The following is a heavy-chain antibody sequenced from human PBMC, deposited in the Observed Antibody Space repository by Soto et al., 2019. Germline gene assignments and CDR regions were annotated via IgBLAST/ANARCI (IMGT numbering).Heavy chain of an antibody. CDR2: INGGNGNT. D-gene: IGHD3-22*01. J-gene: IGHJ5*02. CDR1: GYTFTTYA. V-gene: IGHV1-3*01. Sequence: GASVKVSCKASGYTFTTYAIHWLRQAPGQRLEWMGWINGGNGNTKYSQKFQARVTITRDTSASTAYMEMNSLISEDTAVYYCARAETLLLWFGLWGQGTLVTVSS. CDR3: ARAETLLLWFGL.